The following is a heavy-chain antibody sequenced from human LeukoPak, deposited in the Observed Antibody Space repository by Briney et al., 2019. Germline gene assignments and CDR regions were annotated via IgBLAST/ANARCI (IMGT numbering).Heavy chain of an antibody. Sequence: SETLSLTCTVSGGSISSYYWSWIRQPPGKGLEWIGYIYYSGSTNYNPSLKSRVTISVDTSKNQFSLKLSSVTAADTAVYYCAKDDLYGKFDYWGQGTLATVSS. D-gene: IGHD4-17*01. CDR2: IYYSGST. J-gene: IGHJ4*02. V-gene: IGHV4-59*01. CDR1: GGSISSYY. CDR3: AKDDLYGKFDY.